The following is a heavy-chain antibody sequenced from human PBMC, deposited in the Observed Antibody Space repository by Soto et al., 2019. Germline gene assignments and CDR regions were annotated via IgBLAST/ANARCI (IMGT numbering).Heavy chain of an antibody. V-gene: IGHV3-30-3*01. Sequence: QVQLVESGVGVVQPVRSLRLSCAASGFTFSSYAMHWVRQAPGKGLEWVAVISYDGSNKYYADSVKGRFTISRDNSKNTLYLQMNSLRAEDTAVYYCARGITGVYYFDYWGQGTLVTVSS. CDR3: ARGITGVYYFDY. CDR2: ISYDGSNK. D-gene: IGHD1-20*01. CDR1: GFTFSSYA. J-gene: IGHJ4*02.